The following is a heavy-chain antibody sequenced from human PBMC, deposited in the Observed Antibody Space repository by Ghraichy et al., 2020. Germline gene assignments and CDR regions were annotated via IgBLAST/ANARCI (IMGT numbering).Heavy chain of an antibody. CDR2: IYYSGST. CDR3: AREESGWYSVLVY. CDR1: GGSISSYY. D-gene: IGHD6-19*01. V-gene: IGHV4-59*01. Sequence: SETLSLTCTVSGGSISSYYWSWIRQPPGKGLEWIGYIYYSGSTNYNPSLKSRVTISVDTSKNQFSLKLSSVTAADTAVYYCAREESGWYSVLVYWGQGTLVTVSS. J-gene: IGHJ4*02.